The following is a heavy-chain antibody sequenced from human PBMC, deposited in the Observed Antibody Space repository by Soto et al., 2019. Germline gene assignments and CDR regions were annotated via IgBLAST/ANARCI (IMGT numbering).Heavy chain of an antibody. Sequence: GGSLRLDCAGSGCRVSRYGMLWVGQAPGKGLEWVAVIWHDGSNRYYADSVKGRFTISRDDSRNTLSLQMNSLRAEDTAVYYCARVPRMGRGSNITGYFDYWGQGTLVTVSS. CDR2: IWHDGSNR. CDR1: GCRVSRYG. J-gene: IGHJ4*02. D-gene: IGHD3-10*01. CDR3: ARVPRMGRGSNITGYFDY. V-gene: IGHV3-33*01.